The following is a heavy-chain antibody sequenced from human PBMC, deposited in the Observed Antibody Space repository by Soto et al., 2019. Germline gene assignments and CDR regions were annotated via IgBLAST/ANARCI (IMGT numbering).Heavy chain of an antibody. CDR3: AKTLPLARLYYFDY. Sequence: GESLKISCAASGFFFRNYAISWVRQAPGKGLEWVSAISGSGGSTYYADSVKGRFTISRDNSKNTLYLQMNSLRAEDTAVYYCAKTLPLARLYYFDYWGQGTLVTVSS. V-gene: IGHV3-23*01. J-gene: IGHJ4*02. CDR2: ISGSGGST. CDR1: GFFFRNYA.